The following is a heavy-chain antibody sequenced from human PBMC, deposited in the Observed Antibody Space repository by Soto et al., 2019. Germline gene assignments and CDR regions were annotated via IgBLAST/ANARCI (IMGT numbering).Heavy chain of an antibody. J-gene: IGHJ1*01. Sequence: QVQLVESGGGVVQPGRSLRLSCAASGFTFSSYAMHWVRQAPGKGLEWVAVISYDGSNKYYADSVKGQFTISRDNSKNTLYLQMNSLRAEDTAVYYCARDRWVWDSSGYYPNAEYFQHWGQGTLVTVSS. CDR2: ISYDGSNK. CDR3: ARDRWVWDSSGYYPNAEYFQH. D-gene: IGHD3-22*01. V-gene: IGHV3-30-3*01. CDR1: GFTFSSYA.